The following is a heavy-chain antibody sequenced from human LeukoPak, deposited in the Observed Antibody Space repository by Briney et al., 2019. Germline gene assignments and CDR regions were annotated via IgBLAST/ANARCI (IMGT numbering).Heavy chain of an antibody. CDR2: ISSSSDYI. J-gene: IGHJ5*02. D-gene: IGHD6-13*01. CDR1: GFTFSSYS. Sequence: GGSLRLSCAASGFTFSSYSMNWVCQAPGKGLEWVSSISSSSDYIYYADSVKGRFTISRDNAKKSLYLQMNSLRAEDTAVYSCARDNLIAAAGTGFDPWGQGTLVTVSS. V-gene: IGHV3-21*01. CDR3: ARDNLIAAAGTGFDP.